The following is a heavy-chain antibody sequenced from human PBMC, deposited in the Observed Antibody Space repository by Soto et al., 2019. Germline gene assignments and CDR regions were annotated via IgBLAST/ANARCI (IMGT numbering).Heavy chain of an antibody. D-gene: IGHD3-10*01. CDR3: ARGVPFYYYAMDV. V-gene: IGHV2-70*01. CDR1: GFSLDTTGMC. J-gene: IGHJ6*02. CDR2: VDWEDDK. Sequence: SGPTLVNPTQTLTLTCTFSGFSLDTTGMCVSWIRQPPGKALEWLALVDWEDDKNYNTSLRTRLTISKDTSKNQVVLTVTNMEPVDTATYYCARGVPFYYYAMDVWGQGTTVTVS.